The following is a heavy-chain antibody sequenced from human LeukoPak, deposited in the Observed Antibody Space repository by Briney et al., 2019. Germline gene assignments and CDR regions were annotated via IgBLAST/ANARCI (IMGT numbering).Heavy chain of an antibody. CDR2: LYSGNT. V-gene: IGHV4-39*07. Sequence: SETLSLTCTVSGGSISSSRYYWGWIRQPPGKGLEWIGSLYSGNTYYNPSLKSRVTISVDTSKNQFSLKLSSVTAADTAMYYCARESYYDSSGYSHDAFDIWGQGTMVTVSS. CDR3: ARESYYDSSGYSHDAFDI. J-gene: IGHJ3*02. CDR1: GGSISSSRYY. D-gene: IGHD3-22*01.